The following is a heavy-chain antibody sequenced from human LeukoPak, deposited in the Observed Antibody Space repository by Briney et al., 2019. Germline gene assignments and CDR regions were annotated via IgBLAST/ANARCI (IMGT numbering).Heavy chain of an antibody. J-gene: IGHJ4*02. V-gene: IGHV3-49*04. Sequence: PGGSLRLSCTASGFTFGDYAMSWVRQAPGKGLEWVGFIRSKAYGGTTEYAASVKGRFTISRDDSKSIAYLQMNSLKTEDTAVYYCTRFVGVGATGLAVFDYWGQGTLVTVSS. CDR2: IRSKAYGGTT. CDR1: GFTFGDYA. D-gene: IGHD1-26*01. CDR3: TRFVGVGATGLAVFDY.